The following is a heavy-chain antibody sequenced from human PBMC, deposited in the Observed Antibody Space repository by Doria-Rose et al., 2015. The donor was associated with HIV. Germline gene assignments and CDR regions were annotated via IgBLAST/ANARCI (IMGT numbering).Heavy chain of an antibody. V-gene: IGHV1-2*02. CDR3: ARDEDCIGETCYEYFRH. Sequence: QVQLVESGAEVKKPGTSVKVSCKASGYTFTGNYMHWVRQAPGRGLEWMGWMNPSSGETYYAQNFQGRFTMTRDTSVSTAFMELRGLRSDDTAVYYCARDEDCIGETCYEYFRHWGQGTLVTVSS. CDR2: MNPSSGET. J-gene: IGHJ1*01. CDR1: GYTFTGNY. D-gene: IGHD2-15*01.